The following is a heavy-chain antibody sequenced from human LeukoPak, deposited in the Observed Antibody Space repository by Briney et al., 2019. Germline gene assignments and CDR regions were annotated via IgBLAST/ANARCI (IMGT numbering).Heavy chain of an antibody. CDR2: IYSGGST. D-gene: IGHD3-22*01. V-gene: IGHV3-66*01. CDR1: GFTVSSNY. CDR3: ARAREEYYHDSSGYYYGYFDY. Sequence: GGSLRLSCAASGFTVSSNYMSWVRQAPGKGLEWVSVIYSGGSTYYADSVKGRFNISRDNSKNTLYLQMNSLRAEDTAVYYCARAREEYYHDSSGYYYGYFDYWAREPWSPSPQ. J-gene: IGHJ4*02.